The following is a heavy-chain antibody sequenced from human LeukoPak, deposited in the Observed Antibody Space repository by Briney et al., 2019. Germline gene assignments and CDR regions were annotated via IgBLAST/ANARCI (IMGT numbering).Heavy chain of an antibody. D-gene: IGHD2-15*01. V-gene: IGHV3-21*01. CDR2: ISSSSSYI. CDR3: ARLILSGAFDI. J-gene: IGHJ3*02. CDR1: GFTFSSYE. Sequence: GSPRLSCAASGFTFSSYEMNWVRQAPGKGLEWVSSISSSSSYIYYADSVKGRFTISRDNAKNSLYLQMNSLRAEDTAVYYCARLILSGAFDIWGQGTRVTVSS.